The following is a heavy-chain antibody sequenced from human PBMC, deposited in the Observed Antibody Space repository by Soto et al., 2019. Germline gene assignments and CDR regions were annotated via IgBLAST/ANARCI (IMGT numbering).Heavy chain of an antibody. CDR2: INHSGST. J-gene: IGHJ6*02. CDR3: ARVSIAAAGFYYYYGMDV. D-gene: IGHD6-13*01. CDR1: GGSFSGYY. V-gene: IGHV4-34*01. Sequence: SSETLSLTCAVYGGSFSGYYWSWIRQPPGKGLEWIGEINHSGSTNYNPSLKSRVTISVDTSKNQFSLKLSSVTAADTAVYYCARVSIAAAGFYYYYGMDVWGQGTTVTVSS.